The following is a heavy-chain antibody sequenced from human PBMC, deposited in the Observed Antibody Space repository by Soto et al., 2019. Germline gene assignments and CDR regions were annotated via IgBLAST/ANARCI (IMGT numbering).Heavy chain of an antibody. V-gene: IGHV4-38-2*02. Sequence: SETLSLTCTVSGYSISSGYYWGWIRQPPGKGLEWIGSIYHSGSTYYNPSLKSRVTISVDTSKNQFSLKLGSVTAADTAVYYCAGRIAAAAFDIWGQGTMGTVSS. J-gene: IGHJ3*02. CDR3: AGRIAAAAFDI. D-gene: IGHD6-13*01. CDR2: IYHSGST. CDR1: GYSISSGYY.